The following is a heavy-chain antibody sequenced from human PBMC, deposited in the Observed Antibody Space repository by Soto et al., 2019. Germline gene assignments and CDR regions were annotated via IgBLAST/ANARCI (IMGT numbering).Heavy chain of an antibody. Sequence: GGSLRLSCAASQFSFSSYWMHWVRQVPGKGPAWVSRINHDGSKTEYADSVKGRFTISRDNTNNTLYLQMNSLRVEDTAMYYCVREPWGFSGTWYDYWGQGTLVTVSS. J-gene: IGHJ4*02. CDR3: VREPWGFSGTWYDY. CDR2: INHDGSKT. D-gene: IGHD6-13*01. CDR1: QFSFSSYW. V-gene: IGHV3-74*01.